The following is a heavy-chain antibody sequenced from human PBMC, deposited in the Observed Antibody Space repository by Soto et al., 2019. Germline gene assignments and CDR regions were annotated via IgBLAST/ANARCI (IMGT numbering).Heavy chain of an antibody. V-gene: IGHV1-8*01. D-gene: IGHD3-22*01. CDR3: ARGNYYDSSGYNYYYYGMDV. J-gene: IGHJ6*02. CDR2: MNPNSGNT. Sequence: GASVKVSCKASGYTFTSYDINWVRQATGQGLEWKGWMNPNSGNTGYAQKFQGRVTMTRNTSISTAYMELSSLRSEDTAVYYCARGNYYDSSGYNYYYYGMDVWGQGTTVTVS. CDR1: GYTFTSYD.